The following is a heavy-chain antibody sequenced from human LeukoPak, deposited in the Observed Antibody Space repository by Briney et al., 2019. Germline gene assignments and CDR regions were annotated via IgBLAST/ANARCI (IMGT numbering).Heavy chain of an antibody. V-gene: IGHV4-34*01. D-gene: IGHD6-13*01. Sequence: SETLSLTCAVYGGSFSGYYWSWIRQPPGKGLEWIGEINHSGSTNYNPSLKSRVTMSVDTSKNQFSLKLSSVTAADTAVYYCARGAAAGSDFDYWGQGTLVTVSS. J-gene: IGHJ4*02. CDR2: INHSGST. CDR1: GGSFSGYY. CDR3: ARGAAAGSDFDY.